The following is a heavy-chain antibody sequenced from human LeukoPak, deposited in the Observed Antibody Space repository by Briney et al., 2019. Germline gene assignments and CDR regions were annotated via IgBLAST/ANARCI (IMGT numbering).Heavy chain of an antibody. CDR1: GGSISSYY. V-gene: IGHV4-39*07. Sequence: PSETLSLTCTVSGGSISSYYWGWMRQPPGKGLEWTASIYYTGSTYYNPSLKSRVTISIDTSKNQFSLKLNSVTAADTAVYYCARVVEFSNYWFDPWGHGTLVTVSS. J-gene: IGHJ5*02. CDR2: IYYTGST. D-gene: IGHD1-26*01. CDR3: ARVVEFSNYWFDP.